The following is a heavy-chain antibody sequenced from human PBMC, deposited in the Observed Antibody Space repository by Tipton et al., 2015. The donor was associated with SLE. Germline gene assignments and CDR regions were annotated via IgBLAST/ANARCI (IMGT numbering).Heavy chain of an antibody. CDR3: AKDGVEMATTFFYYGMDV. V-gene: IGHV3-30*18. Sequence: SLRLSCAASGFTFSSYGMHWVRQAPGKGLEWVAVISYDGSNKYYADSVKGRFTISRDNSKNTLYLQMNSLRAEDTTVYYCAKDGVEMATTFFYYGMDVWGQGTTVTVSS. CDR1: GFTFSSYG. D-gene: IGHD5-24*01. CDR2: ISYDGSNK. J-gene: IGHJ6*02.